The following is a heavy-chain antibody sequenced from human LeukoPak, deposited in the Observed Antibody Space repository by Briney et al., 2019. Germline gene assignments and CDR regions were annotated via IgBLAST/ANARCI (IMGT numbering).Heavy chain of an antibody. CDR1: GGXFSGYY. CDR3: ARPYCGGGSCYHYFDH. Sequence: PSETLSLTCAVYGGXFSGYYCTWIRQHTGKGLEWIGYIYSSGGTYYNPSLKSRVTISLDTSRNQFSLSLSSVTAADTAVYYCARPYCGGGSCYHYFDHWGQGALVTVSS. V-gene: IGHV4-31*11. J-gene: IGHJ4*02. CDR2: IYSSGGT. D-gene: IGHD2-15*01.